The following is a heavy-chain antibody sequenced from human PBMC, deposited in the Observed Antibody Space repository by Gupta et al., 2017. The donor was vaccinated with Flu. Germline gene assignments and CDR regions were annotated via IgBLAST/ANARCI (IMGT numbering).Heavy chain of an antibody. CDR1: GFTFDKYG. CDR2: IWFDGGIK. V-gene: IGHV3-33*01. Sequence: QVPLVESGGGVVQPGRSLILSSAASGFTFDKYGMNWVRTATGKRLEWVAVIWFDGGIKYYADSVKGRFTISRDNSQNTLYLQMDTLRAEDTAVYFCARDPMYDFSTGYRSYYSDNWGQGALVTVSS. D-gene: IGHD3-3*01. CDR3: ARDPMYDFSTGYRSYYSDN. J-gene: IGHJ4*02.